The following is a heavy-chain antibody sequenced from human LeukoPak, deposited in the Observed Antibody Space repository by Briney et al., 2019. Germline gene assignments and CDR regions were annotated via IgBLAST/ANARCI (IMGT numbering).Heavy chain of an antibody. D-gene: IGHD3-16*02. CDR3: TRFVWGNYRYFDY. V-gene: IGHV5-51*01. Sequence: GESLKISCKGSGYSFTSYWIGWVRQMPGKGLEWMGIIYLGDSDTKYSPSFQGQVTISADKSISTAYLQWSSLKASDTAMYYCTRFVWGNYRYFDYWGQGTLVIVSS. CDR1: GYSFTSYW. CDR2: IYLGDSDT. J-gene: IGHJ4*02.